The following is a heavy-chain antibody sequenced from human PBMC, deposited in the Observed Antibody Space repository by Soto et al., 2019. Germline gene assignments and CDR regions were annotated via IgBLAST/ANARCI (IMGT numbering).Heavy chain of an antibody. J-gene: IGHJ6*03. CDR2: ISAYNGNT. CDR1: GYTFTSYG. Sequence: ASVKVSCKASGYTFTSYGISWVRQAPGQGLEWMGWISAYNGNTNYAQKLQGRVTMTTDTSTSTAYMELRSLRSDDTAVYYCARPNIVATMGYYYYYMDVWGKGTTVTVSS. CDR3: ARPNIVATMGYYYYYMDV. D-gene: IGHD5-12*01. V-gene: IGHV1-18*01.